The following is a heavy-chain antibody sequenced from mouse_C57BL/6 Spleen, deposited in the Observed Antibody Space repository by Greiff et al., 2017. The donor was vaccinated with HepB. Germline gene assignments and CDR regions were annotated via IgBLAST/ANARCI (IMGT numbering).Heavy chain of an antibody. Sequence: EVQLQQSGPELVKPGASVKISCKASGYTFTDYYMNWVKQSHGKSLEWIGDINPNNGGTSYNQKFKGKATLTVDKSSSTAYMELRSLTSEDSAVYYCASGTAQATYAMDYWGQGTSVTVSS. D-gene: IGHD3-2*02. V-gene: IGHV1-26*01. CDR3: ASGTAQATYAMDY. J-gene: IGHJ4*01. CDR2: INPNNGGT. CDR1: GYTFTDYY.